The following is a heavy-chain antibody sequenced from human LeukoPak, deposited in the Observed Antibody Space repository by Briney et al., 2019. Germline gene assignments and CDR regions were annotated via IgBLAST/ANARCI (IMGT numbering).Heavy chain of an antibody. CDR2: INHSGST. D-gene: IGHD4-17*01. Sequence: ASETLSLTCAVYGESFSGYYWSWIRQPPGRGLEWIGAINHSGSTSYNPSLKSRVTISIDTSKNQFSLKVSSVTAADTAVYYCARAADYGDYDYYYGMDVWGQGTTVTVSS. CDR1: GESFSGYY. J-gene: IGHJ6*02. CDR3: ARAADYGDYDYYYGMDV. V-gene: IGHV4-34*01.